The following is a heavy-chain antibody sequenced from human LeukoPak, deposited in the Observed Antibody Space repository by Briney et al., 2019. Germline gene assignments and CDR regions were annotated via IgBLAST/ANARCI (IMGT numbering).Heavy chain of an antibody. Sequence: GGSLRLSCAASGFTFSSYAMSWVRQAPGKGLEWVLSISGSGGSTYYADSVKGPFTIPRHHSKSTLYMQMDKQRAEDTAVYYCARAVTTIVVGDIDYWGQGTLVTVSS. V-gene: IGHV3-23*01. CDR2: ISGSGGST. CDR3: ARAVTTIVVGDIDY. CDR1: GFTFSSYA. D-gene: IGHD3-22*01. J-gene: IGHJ4*02.